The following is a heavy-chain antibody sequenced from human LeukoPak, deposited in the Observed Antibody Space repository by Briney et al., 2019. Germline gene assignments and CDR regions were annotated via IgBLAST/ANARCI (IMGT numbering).Heavy chain of an antibody. V-gene: IGHV4-61*02. J-gene: IGHJ6*03. CDR1: GGSISSGSYY. Sequence: SETLSLTCTVSGGSISSGSYYWSWIRQPAGKGLEWIGRIYTSGSTNYNPSLKSRVTISVDTSKNQFSLKLSSVTAADTAVYCCARCIGVVSWYMDVWGKGTTVTVSS. D-gene: IGHD3-3*01. CDR2: IYTSGST. CDR3: ARCIGVVSWYMDV.